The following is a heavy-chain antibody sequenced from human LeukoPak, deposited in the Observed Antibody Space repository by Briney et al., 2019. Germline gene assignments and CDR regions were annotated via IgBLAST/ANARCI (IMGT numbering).Heavy chain of an antibody. Sequence: GGSLRLSCAASGFTFNTYGVNWVRQAPGGGLEWVSSISSSGSTLYYADSVKGRFTISRDNAKNSLYLQMNSLRAEDTAVYYCATTGIQSWFDPWGQGTLVTVSS. CDR3: ATTGIQSWFDP. D-gene: IGHD5-18*01. CDR2: ISSSGSTL. CDR1: GFTFNTYG. V-gene: IGHV3-48*03. J-gene: IGHJ5*02.